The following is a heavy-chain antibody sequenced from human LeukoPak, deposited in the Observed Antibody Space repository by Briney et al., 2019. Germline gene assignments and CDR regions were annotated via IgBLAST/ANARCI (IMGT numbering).Heavy chain of an antibody. CDR2: INPNGGDT. Sequence: VASVKVSCKASGYTFSGYYIHWVRQAPGQGLEWMGWINPNGGDTHYAQKFQGRVTMTRDTSSSTAYMDLNSLISDDTAVYYCARVQYQLLFEGNWFDPWGQGTLVTVSS. CDR3: ARVQYQLLFEGNWFDP. J-gene: IGHJ5*02. V-gene: IGHV1-2*02. CDR1: GYTFSGYY. D-gene: IGHD2-2*01.